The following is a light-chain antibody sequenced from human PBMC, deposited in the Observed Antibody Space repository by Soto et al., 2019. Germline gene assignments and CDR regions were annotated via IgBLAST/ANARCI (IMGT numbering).Light chain of an antibody. J-gene: IGKJ3*01. CDR1: DNVHRN. V-gene: IGKV3-15*01. CDR3: QHSSNWPPT. Sequence: EMVMTQSPATLSVSPGERVTLSCRASDNVHRNLAWYQQKPGQGPSLLIYYAAIRATGVPDRFTGSGSGTELTINISSLQSEDFGVYHCQHSSNWPPTFGPGTKVEIK. CDR2: YAA.